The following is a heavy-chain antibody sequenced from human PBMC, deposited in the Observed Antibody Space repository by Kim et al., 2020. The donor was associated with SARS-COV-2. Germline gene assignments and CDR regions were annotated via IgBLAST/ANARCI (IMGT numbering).Heavy chain of an antibody. J-gene: IGHJ3*02. Sequence: ASVKVSCKASGYTFSSYAMNWVRQAPGRGLEWMGWINTNTENPTYAQGFTGRFVFSLDTSVSTTLLQSSGLKPEDTAIYYCASSMVYGVISAFDIWGQGTMVIVSS. CDR1: GYTFSSYA. V-gene: IGHV7-4-1*02. D-gene: IGHD3-10*01. CDR2: INTNTENP. CDR3: ASSMVYGVISAFDI.